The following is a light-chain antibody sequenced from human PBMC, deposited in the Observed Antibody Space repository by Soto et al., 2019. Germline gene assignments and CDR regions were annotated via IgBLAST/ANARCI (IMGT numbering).Light chain of an antibody. V-gene: IGKV3-20*01. Sequence: EIVLTQSPATLSLSPGERATLSGRASNSVRGGTLAWYHQKPGQAPRLLIYVASSRATGIPDRFSGRGSGTDFTLTISRLEPEDFAVYYCQQYGSSPPITFGQGTRLEIK. CDR3: QQYGSSPPIT. CDR1: NSVRGGT. CDR2: VAS. J-gene: IGKJ5*01.